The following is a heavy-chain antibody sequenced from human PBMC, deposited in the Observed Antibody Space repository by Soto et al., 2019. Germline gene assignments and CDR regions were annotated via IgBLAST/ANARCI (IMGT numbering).Heavy chain of an antibody. Sequence: QVQLVQSGAEVKKPGASVKASCKAFGYTFTKYAIHWVRQAPGQRLEWMGWINAGNGNTKHSQKFQGRVIITRDTSASTVYMELSSLRSEDTAVYYCASGRLGMDVWGQGTTVTVSS. CDR1: GYTFTKYA. V-gene: IGHV1-3*01. CDR3: ASGRLGMDV. CDR2: INAGNGNT. J-gene: IGHJ6*02.